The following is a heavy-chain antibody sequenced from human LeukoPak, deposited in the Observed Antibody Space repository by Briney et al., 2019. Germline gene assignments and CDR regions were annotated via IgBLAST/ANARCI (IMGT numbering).Heavy chain of an antibody. CDR1: GASFSDSY. D-gene: IGHD3-16*01. CDR2: INNSGST. V-gene: IGHV4-34*01. J-gene: IGHJ4*02. Sequence: TETLSLTCAVYGASFSDSYWSWIRQSPEKGLEWIGEINNSGSTSYNPSLNSRVIMSVDRSKNQFSLRLTSVTAADTAVYYCARGRYGPRLGNWGQGTLVTVSS. CDR3: ARGRYGPRLGN.